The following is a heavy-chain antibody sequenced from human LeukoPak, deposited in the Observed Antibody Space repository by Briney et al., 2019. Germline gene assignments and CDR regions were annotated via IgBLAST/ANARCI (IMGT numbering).Heavy chain of an antibody. J-gene: IGHJ6*02. Sequence: GGSLRLSCAASGFTYNDYAMGWVRQAPGKGLEWVSAISGSGGSTYYADSVKGRFTISRDNSKNTLYLQMNSLRAEDTAVYYCAKDSQSTGTTYYYGMDVWGQGTTVTVSS. D-gene: IGHD1-1*01. CDR1: GFTYNDYA. CDR3: AKDSQSTGTTYYYGMDV. V-gene: IGHV3-23*01. CDR2: ISGSGGST.